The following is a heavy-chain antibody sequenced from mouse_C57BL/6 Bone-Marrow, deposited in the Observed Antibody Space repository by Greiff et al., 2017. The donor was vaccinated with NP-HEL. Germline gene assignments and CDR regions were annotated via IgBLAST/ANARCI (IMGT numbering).Heavy chain of an antibody. Sequence: EVKLMESGGGLVQPGGSLSLSCAASGFTFTDYYMSWVRQPPGKALEWLGFIRNKANGYTTEYSASVKGRFTISRDNSQSILYLQMNALRAEDSATYYCARYGIYYDYPFAYWGQGTLVTVSA. J-gene: IGHJ3*01. CDR1: GFTFTDYY. CDR3: ARYGIYYDYPFAY. V-gene: IGHV7-3*01. CDR2: IRNKANGYTT. D-gene: IGHD2-4*01.